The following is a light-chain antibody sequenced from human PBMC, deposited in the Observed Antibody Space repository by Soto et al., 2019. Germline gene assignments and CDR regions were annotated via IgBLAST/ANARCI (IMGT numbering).Light chain of an antibody. J-gene: IGKJ5*01. V-gene: IGKV3-20*01. Sequence: EIVLTQSPGTLSLSPGERATLSCRASQSVSSSYLAWYQQKPGQAPKVLIYRASSRATGIPDRFSGSGSGTDFTLTISRLEPEDFAVYYCQQYNNWPSITFGQGTRLEIK. CDR2: RAS. CDR1: QSVSSSY. CDR3: QQYNNWPSIT.